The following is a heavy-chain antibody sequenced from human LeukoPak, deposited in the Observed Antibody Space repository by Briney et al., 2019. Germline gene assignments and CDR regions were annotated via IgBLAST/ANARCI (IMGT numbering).Heavy chain of an antibody. CDR2: FDPEDGET. Sequence: ASVKVSCKVSGYTLTELSMRWVRQAPGKGLEWMGGFDPEDGETIYAQKFQGRVTMTEDTSTDTAYMELSSLRSEDTAVYYCATKSIELVIIDYAFDIWGQGTMVTVSS. CDR3: ATKSIELVIIDYAFDI. V-gene: IGHV1-24*01. D-gene: IGHD3-9*01. J-gene: IGHJ3*02. CDR1: GYTLTELS.